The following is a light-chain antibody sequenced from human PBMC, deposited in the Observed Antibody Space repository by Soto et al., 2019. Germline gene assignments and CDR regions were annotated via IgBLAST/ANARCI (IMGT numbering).Light chain of an antibody. CDR1: SSDVGGYNY. CDR3: SSYTSSSTVV. V-gene: IGLV2-14*01. J-gene: IGLJ2*01. CDR2: DVS. Sequence: QSALTQPASVSGSPGQSITISCNGTSSDVGGYNYVSWYQQHPGKAPKLMIYDVSNRPSGVSNRFSGSKSGNTASLTISGLLAEDEADYYCSSYTSSSTVVFGGGTKLTVL.